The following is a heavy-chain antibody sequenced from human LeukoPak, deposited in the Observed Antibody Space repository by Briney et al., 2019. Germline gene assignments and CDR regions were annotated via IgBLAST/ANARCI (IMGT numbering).Heavy chain of an antibody. CDR2: ISAYNGNT. CDR1: RYTLTRFV. Sequence: ASVKVSCKASRYTLTRFVISWGREAPGQGLEWRGWISAYNGNTNYAQNLQDRVTMTTDTSTSTAYMEVRNLRSDDTAVYYCARRGSCSSSSCQPIDHWGQGTLVIVSS. CDR3: ARRGSCSSSSCQPIDH. J-gene: IGHJ4*02. V-gene: IGHV1-18*01. D-gene: IGHD2-2*01.